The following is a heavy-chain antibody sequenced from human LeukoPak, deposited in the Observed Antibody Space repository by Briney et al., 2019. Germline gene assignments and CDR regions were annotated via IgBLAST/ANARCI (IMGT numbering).Heavy chain of an antibody. V-gene: IGHV3-33*03. CDR2: IWSNGGKK. J-gene: IGHJ4*02. CDR3: SRHGEGVDVVVPAADFDS. CDR1: GFTFTRYG. D-gene: IGHD2-2*01. Sequence: EGSRRISCAASGFTFTRYGMHCVRQASYKWEGRVADIWSNGGKKYFPDSVKGRFTISRDNSKNTVYLQMNSLKVEDTAVYYCSRHGEGVDVVVPAADFDSWGQGALVTVSS.